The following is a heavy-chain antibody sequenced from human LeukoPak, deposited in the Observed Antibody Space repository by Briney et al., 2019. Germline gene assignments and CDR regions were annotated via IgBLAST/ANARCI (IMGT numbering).Heavy chain of an antibody. J-gene: IGHJ4*02. CDR2: ISAYNGNT. D-gene: IGHD3-10*01. V-gene: IGHV1-18*01. CDR3: ARDWDGTMADY. Sequence: IXXVRQAPGQGLEWMGWISAYNGNTNYAQKLQGRVTMTTDTSTSTAYMELRSLRSDDTAVYYCARDWDGTMADYWGQGTLVTVSS.